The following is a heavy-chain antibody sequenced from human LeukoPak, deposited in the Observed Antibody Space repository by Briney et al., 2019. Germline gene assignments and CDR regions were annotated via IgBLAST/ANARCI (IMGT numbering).Heavy chain of an antibody. D-gene: IGHD3-22*01. Sequence: PSETLSLTCTVSGGSISSYYWSWIRQPPGKGLEWIGYIYYSGSTNCNPSLESRVTISVDTSKNQFSLNLSSATAADTAVYYCARGNSYNYGDFDYWGQGTLVTVSS. J-gene: IGHJ4*02. CDR1: GGSISSYY. CDR2: IYYSGST. V-gene: IGHV4-59*01. CDR3: ARGNSYNYGDFDY.